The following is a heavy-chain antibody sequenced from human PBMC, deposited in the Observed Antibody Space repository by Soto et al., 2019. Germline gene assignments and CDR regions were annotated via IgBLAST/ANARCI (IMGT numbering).Heavy chain of an antibody. CDR1: GGSISSYY. Sequence: QVQLRESGPGLVKPSETLSLTCTVSGGSISSYYWSWIRQPPGKGLEWIGYIYYSGSTNYNPSLKSRVTISVDTSKNQFSLKLSSVTAADTAVYYCARPHGGSSGWDNWFDPWGQGTLVTVSS. CDR2: IYYSGST. J-gene: IGHJ5*02. V-gene: IGHV4-59*01. CDR3: ARPHGGSSGWDNWFDP. D-gene: IGHD6-25*01.